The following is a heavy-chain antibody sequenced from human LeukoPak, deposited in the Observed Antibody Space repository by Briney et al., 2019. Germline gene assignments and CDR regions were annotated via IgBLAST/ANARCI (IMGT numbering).Heavy chain of an antibody. J-gene: IGHJ4*02. CDR3: ARLRLDTAMAFDY. CDR2: IYPGDSDT. V-gene: IGHV5-51*01. D-gene: IGHD5-18*01. Sequence: GHPLKISCTGSGYSFTTYLIGSVRQIPAKPLERMGIIYPGDSDTRYSPSFQGQVTISADKSISTAYLQWSSLKASDTAMYYCARLRLDTAMAFDYWGQGTLVTVSS. CDR1: GYSFTTYL.